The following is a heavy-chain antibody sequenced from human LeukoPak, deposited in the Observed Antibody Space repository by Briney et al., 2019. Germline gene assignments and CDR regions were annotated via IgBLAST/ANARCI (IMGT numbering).Heavy chain of an antibody. CDR3: ARKIGTGTTPFDY. J-gene: IGHJ4*02. CDR1: GGSFSGYY. V-gene: IGHV4-34*01. CDR2: INHSGST. D-gene: IGHD1-7*01. Sequence: PSETLSLTCAVYGGSFSGYYWSWIRQPPGKGLEWIGEINHSGSTNYNPSLKSRVTISVDTSKNQFSLKLSSVTAADTAVYYCARKIGTGTTPFDYWGQGTLVTVSS.